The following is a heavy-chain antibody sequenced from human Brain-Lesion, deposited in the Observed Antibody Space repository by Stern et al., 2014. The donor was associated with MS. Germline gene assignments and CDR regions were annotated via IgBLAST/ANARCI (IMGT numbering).Heavy chain of an antibody. Sequence: VQLVESGPGLVKPSETLSVTCTVSGGSISSSTYYWAWIRQPPGKGLEWIGNIYYSGFTYYNPSLKSRVTISEDMSKNQFSLKLSAVTAADTAIYYCARHDSVPRPSQLYSARDRGPGYFDYWGQGTLVTVSS. J-gene: IGHJ4*02. V-gene: IGHV4-39*01. CDR1: GGSISSSTYY. D-gene: IGHD1-26*01. CDR2: IYYSGFT. CDR3: ARHDSVPRPSQLYSARDRGPGYFDY.